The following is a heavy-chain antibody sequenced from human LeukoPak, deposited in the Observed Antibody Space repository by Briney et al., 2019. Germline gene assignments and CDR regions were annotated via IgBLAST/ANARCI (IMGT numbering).Heavy chain of an antibody. CDR2: INFGGRT. Sequence: SETLTLTCTVSGCSISSYYLSWIRQPLEKGLEWIGYINFGGRTKYNPSLKSRVTISVDTSKNQFSLKLSSVTSADTAVYYCARVGYCSGGSCYSDYYYGMDVWGQGTTVTVSS. CDR3: ARVGYCSGGSCYSDYYYGMDV. D-gene: IGHD2-15*01. J-gene: IGHJ6*02. V-gene: IGHV4-59*01. CDR1: GCSISSYY.